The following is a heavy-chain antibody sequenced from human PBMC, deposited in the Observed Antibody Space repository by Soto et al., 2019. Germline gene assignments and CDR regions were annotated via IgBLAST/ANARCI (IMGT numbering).Heavy chain of an antibody. CDR2: INHSGST. D-gene: IGHD3-3*01. CDR1: GGSFSGYY. Sequence: ADTLSLTCAVYGGSFSGYYWSWIRQPPGKGLEWIGEINHSGSTNYNPSLKSRVTISVDTSKNQFSLKLSSVTAADTAVYYCARSRSITIFGVAKKGWFDPWGQGTLVTVSS. CDR3: ARSRSITIFGVAKKGWFDP. V-gene: IGHV4-34*01. J-gene: IGHJ5*02.